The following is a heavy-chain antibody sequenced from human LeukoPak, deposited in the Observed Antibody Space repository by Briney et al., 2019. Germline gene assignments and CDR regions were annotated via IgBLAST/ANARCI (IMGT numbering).Heavy chain of an antibody. CDR2: IYLGDSDT. V-gene: IGHV5-51*01. J-gene: IGHJ3*02. CDR3: ATLNGPDDAFDI. D-gene: IGHD1-1*01. Sequence: PGESLKISCKGSGYSFTSYWIGWVRKMPGKGLEWMGIIYLGDSDTRNNPSFQGQVTLSADKSLSTAYLFWISLKASDTAMYYCATLNGPDDAFDIWGQGTMVTVSS. CDR1: GYSFTSYW.